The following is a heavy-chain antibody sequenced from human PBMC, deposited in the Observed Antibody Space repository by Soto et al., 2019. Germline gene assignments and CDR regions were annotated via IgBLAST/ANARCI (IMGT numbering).Heavy chain of an antibody. V-gene: IGHV1-3*01. CDR3: ARGVGSGLSDY. D-gene: IGHD1-26*01. CDR2: INAGNGNT. CDR1: GYTFTSYA. Sequence: QVQLVQSGAEVKKPGASVKVSCKASGYTFTSYAMHWVRQAPGQRLEWMGWINAGNGNTKYSQKFQGRVTITRDTSASTAYMELSSLRPEATAVYYCARGVGSGLSDYWGQGPLVTVSS. J-gene: IGHJ4*02.